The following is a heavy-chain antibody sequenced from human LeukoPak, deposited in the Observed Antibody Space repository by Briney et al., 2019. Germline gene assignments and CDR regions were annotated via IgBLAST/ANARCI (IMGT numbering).Heavy chain of an antibody. D-gene: IGHD6-13*01. V-gene: IGHV4-59*01. J-gene: IGHJ4*02. CDR2: IFYSGST. CDR3: ARSYSSSWYSALVY. Sequence: SETLSLTCTVSGDSIGTYYWSWIRQSTGRGLEWIGYIFYSGSTNYNPSLKSRLTISVDTSKNQFSLKLTSVTAADTAVYYCARSYSSSWYSALVYWGQGTLVTVSS. CDR1: GDSIGTYY.